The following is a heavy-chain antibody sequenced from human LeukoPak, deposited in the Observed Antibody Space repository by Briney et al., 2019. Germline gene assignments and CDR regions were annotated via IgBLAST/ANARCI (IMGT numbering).Heavy chain of an antibody. J-gene: IGHJ4*02. CDR2: INYSGST. CDR3: ARGHDY. CDR1: GGSIIGSTSY. Sequence: PSETLSLTCTVSGGSIIGSTSYWGWIRQPPGKGLDWIGIINYSGSTYYNPSLRSRVTISVDTSKNQFSLKLNSVTASDTAVYYCARGHDYWGQGTLVTVSS. V-gene: IGHV4-39*01.